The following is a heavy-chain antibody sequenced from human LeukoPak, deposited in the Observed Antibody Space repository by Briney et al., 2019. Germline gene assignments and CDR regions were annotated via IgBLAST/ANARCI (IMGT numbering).Heavy chain of an antibody. CDR3: ARDDYYYYGMDV. V-gene: IGHV3-74*01. Sequence: GGSLRLSCAASGFTFSSYWIHWVRQAPGKGLVWVSRINSDGSSTSYADSVKGRFTISRDNAKSTLYLQMNSLRAEDTAVYYCARDDYYYYGMDVWGQGTTVTVSS. CDR2: INSDGSST. CDR1: GFTFSSYW. J-gene: IGHJ6*02.